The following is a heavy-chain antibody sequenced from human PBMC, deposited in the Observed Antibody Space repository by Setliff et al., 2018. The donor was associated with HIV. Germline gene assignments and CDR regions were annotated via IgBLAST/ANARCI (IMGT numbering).Heavy chain of an antibody. Sequence: SVKVSCKASGGAFISHTFTWVRQAPGQGLEWMGRIIPILGIPNYAQNFQGRLTICADKSTRTAYLELSSLRSDDSAVYFCAKEQEIGSYLDPWGQGTLVTVSS. CDR3: AKEQEIGSYLDP. CDR1: GGAFISHT. V-gene: IGHV1-69*04. D-gene: IGHD2-2*02. J-gene: IGHJ5*02. CDR2: IIPILGIP.